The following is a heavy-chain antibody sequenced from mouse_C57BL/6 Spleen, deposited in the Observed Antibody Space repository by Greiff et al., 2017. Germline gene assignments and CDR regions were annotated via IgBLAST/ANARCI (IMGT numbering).Heavy chain of an antibody. V-gene: IGHV1-53*01. D-gene: IGHD2-14*01. CDR2: INPSNGGT. J-gene: IGHJ4*01. CDR3: ERWEEPIGAMDY. Sequence: QVQLQQPGTELVKPGASVKLSCKASGYTFTSYWMHWVKQRPGQGLEWIGNINPSNGGTNYNEKFKSKATLTVDKSSSTAYMQLSSLTSEDSAVYYFERWEEPIGAMDYWGQGTSVTVSS. CDR1: GYTFTSYW.